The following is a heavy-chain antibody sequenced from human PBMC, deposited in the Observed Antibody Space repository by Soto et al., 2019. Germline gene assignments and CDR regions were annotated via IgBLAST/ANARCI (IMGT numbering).Heavy chain of an antibody. CDR2: IGSSGLSV. Sequence: QVHLVESGGGLVKPGGSLRLSCAASGFTFSDYQMSWIRQAPGKGLEWGSYIGSSGLSVYYEDSVKGRFTISRDNANNSLYLQMNSLRAEDSAVYYCASDLRQLLSHNYYYYYLDVWGKGTTVSVSS. CDR3: ASDLRQLLSHNYYYYYLDV. CDR1: GFTFSDYQ. D-gene: IGHD2-2*01. V-gene: IGHV3-11*01. J-gene: IGHJ6*03.